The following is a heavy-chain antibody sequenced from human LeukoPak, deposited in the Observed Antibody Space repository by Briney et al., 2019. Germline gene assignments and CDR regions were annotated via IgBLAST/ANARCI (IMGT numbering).Heavy chain of an antibody. CDR2: INHSGST. J-gene: IGHJ6*03. CDR1: GGSFSGYY. CDR3: ARGVPDSSGYTRVYYYYMDV. Sequence: SETLSLTCAVYGGSFSGYYWSWIRQPPGKGLEWIGEINHSGSTNYNPSLKSRVTISVDTSKNRFSLKLSSVTAADTAVYYCARGVPDSSGYTRVYYYYMDVWGKGTTVTISS. D-gene: IGHD3-22*01. V-gene: IGHV4-34*01.